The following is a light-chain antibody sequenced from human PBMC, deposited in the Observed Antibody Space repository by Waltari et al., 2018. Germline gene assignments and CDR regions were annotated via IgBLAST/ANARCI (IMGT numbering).Light chain of an antibody. CDR1: QRVKNN. CDR2: KAS. CDR3: QEYDSLPVT. Sequence: DIQMTQSPSTLSASLADSLTIPCRASQRVKNNLAWYQQKAGKAPKVVIHKASRLEGGVPARFSGSGYGTEFTLTISSLQPDDFATYYCQEYDSLPVTFGGGTKVEIK. J-gene: IGKJ4*01. V-gene: IGKV1-5*03.